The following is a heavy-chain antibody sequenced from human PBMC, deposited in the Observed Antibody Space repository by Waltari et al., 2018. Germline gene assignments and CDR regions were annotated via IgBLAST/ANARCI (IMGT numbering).Heavy chain of an antibody. Sequence: QVQLVESGGGVVQPGTSLRLSCAASGFTFDRHGIHWVRQAPGKGLGWVAAVWYEGTDRYYGDAVKGRFNIARDNSKNMVFLQMNSLRAEDTAVYYCARDHGNYDWGIFYSFEDWGQGTLVTVSS. J-gene: IGHJ4*02. V-gene: IGHV3-33*01. CDR2: VWYEGTDR. D-gene: IGHD3-16*01. CDR1: GFTFDRHG. CDR3: ARDHGNYDWGIFYSFED.